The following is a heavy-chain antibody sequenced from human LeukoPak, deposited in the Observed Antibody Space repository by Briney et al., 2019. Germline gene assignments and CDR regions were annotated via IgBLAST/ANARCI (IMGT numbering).Heavy chain of an antibody. CDR1: EFTLSNYN. CDR2: ISSNSKSL. V-gene: IGHV3-48*04. Sequence: GGSLRLSCTASEFTLSNYNMNWVRQAPGKGLEWVSYISSNSKSLYYADSVKGRFTISRDNAKNSLYLQMNSLRADDTAVYYCARDNWNDETETDDWGQETLVTVS. J-gene: IGHJ4*02. CDR3: ARDNWNDETETDD. D-gene: IGHD1-1*01.